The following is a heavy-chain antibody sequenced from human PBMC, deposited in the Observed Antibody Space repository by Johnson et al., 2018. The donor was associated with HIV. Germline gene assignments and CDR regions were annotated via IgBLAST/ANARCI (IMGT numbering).Heavy chain of an antibody. CDR3: ARDRWLGDAFDI. CDR1: GFTFNSYG. CDR2: IWYDGSNK. V-gene: IGHV3-33*01. J-gene: IGHJ3*02. D-gene: IGHD6-19*01. Sequence: QVHLVESGGGVVQPGRSLRLSCGASGFTFNSYGMHWVRQAPGKGLEWVAVIWYDGSNKYYADSVKGRFTISRDDSKNTLYLQMNSLRPDDSAVYYCARDRWLGDAFDIWGQGTMVTVSS.